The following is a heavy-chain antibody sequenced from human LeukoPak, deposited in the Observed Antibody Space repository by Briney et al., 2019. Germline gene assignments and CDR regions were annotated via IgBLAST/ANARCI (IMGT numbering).Heavy chain of an antibody. Sequence: GASVKVSCKASGYTFTSYGISWVRQAPGQGLEWMGWINPNSGGTNYARNFQGRVIMTRDTSISTAYMELSRLISDDTAVYYCAREPSYGWSLGYWGQGTLVTVSS. CDR3: AREPSYGWSLGY. J-gene: IGHJ4*02. V-gene: IGHV1-2*02. D-gene: IGHD6-19*01. CDR1: GYTFTSYG. CDR2: INPNSGGT.